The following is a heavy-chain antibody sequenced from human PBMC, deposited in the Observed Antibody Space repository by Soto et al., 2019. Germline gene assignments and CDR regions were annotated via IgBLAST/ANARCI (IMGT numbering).Heavy chain of an antibody. D-gene: IGHD6-6*01. CDR3: ARVKAAQSIAAPVARRYYCYGMDV. CDR2: IIPIFGTA. CDR1: GGTFSSYA. Sequence: SVKVSCKASGGTFSSYAISWMRQAPGQGLEWMGGIIPIFGTANYAQKFQGRVTITADESTSTAYMELSSLRSEDTAVYYCARVKAAQSIAAPVARRYYCYGMDVWGQGTTVTVSS. J-gene: IGHJ6*02. V-gene: IGHV1-69*13.